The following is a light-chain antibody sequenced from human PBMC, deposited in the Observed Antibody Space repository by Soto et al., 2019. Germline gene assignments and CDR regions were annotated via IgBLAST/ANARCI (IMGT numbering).Light chain of an antibody. CDR1: QSVLYSSNHQNY. CDR2: WAS. Sequence: DIVMTQSPDSLAVSLGERATINCKSSQSVLYSSNHQNYLAWYQQKPGQPPQLLIYWASTRESGVPDRFSGSGSGTDFTLIISSLQAEDVAVYYCQQYYTTPLTFGGGTKVEIK. CDR3: QQYYTTPLT. J-gene: IGKJ4*01. V-gene: IGKV4-1*01.